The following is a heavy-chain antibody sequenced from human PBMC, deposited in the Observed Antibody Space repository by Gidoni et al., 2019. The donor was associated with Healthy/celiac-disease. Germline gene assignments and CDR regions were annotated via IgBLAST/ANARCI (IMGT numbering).Heavy chain of an antibody. D-gene: IGHD7-27*01. Sequence: QVQLQQWGAGLLKPSETLSLHCAVYGGSFSGYYWSWIRQPPGKGLEWIGEINHSGSTNYNPSLKSRVTISVDTSKNQFSLKLSSVTAADTAVYYCARANPHGYYFDYWGQGTLVTVSS. CDR2: INHSGST. J-gene: IGHJ4*02. CDR1: GGSFSGYY. V-gene: IGHV4-34*01. CDR3: ARANPHGYYFDY.